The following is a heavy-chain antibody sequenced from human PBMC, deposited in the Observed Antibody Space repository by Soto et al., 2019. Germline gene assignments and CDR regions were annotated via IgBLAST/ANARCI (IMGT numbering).Heavy chain of an antibody. CDR1: GFTFSSYA. Sequence: GVSLRLSCAASGFTFSSYAMHWVRQAPGKGLEWVAVISYDGSNKYYADSVKGRFTISRDNSKNTLYLQMNSLRAEDTAVYYCARDLYSGSGFLEWFPFFGYWGQGTLVTVSS. D-gene: IGHD3-3*01. V-gene: IGHV3-30*04. CDR3: ARDLYSGSGFLEWFPFFGY. J-gene: IGHJ4*02. CDR2: ISYDGSNK.